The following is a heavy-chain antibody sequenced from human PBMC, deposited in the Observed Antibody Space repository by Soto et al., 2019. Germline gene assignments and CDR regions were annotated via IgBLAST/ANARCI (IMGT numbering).Heavy chain of an antibody. CDR2: IKSKTDGGTT. Sequence: EVHLVESGGGLVKPGGSLRLSFAASGFTFSNAWINWVRQAPGKGLEWVGRIKSKTDGGTTYFAAPVKGRFAISRDESKDMVYLQMNSLKNEDTGIYYCTTDSYSTMIEVRFDYWGHGTLVTVSS. D-gene: IGHD3-22*01. CDR1: GFTFSNAW. V-gene: IGHV3-15*07. J-gene: IGHJ4*01. CDR3: TTDSYSTMIEVRFDY.